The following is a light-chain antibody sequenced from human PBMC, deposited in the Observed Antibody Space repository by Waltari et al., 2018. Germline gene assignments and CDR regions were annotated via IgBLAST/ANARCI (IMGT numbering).Light chain of an antibody. CDR2: DIT. Sequence: QSALTQPRPVSVSPGQSATLPCTVTSSKVGGYNYVSRYQQNHGNAPNLMIYDITQRPAGVPDRFSGSKSGNTASLTISGLQADDEADYYCCSYAGSFTLLFGGGTRVTVL. CDR1: SSKVGGYNY. J-gene: IGLJ2*01. CDR3: CSYAGSFTLL. V-gene: IGLV2-11*01.